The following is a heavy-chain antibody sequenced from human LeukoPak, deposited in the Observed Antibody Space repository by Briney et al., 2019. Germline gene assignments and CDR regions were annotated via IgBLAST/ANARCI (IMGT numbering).Heavy chain of an antibody. CDR3: ARVMGYGGSYYPFDY. J-gene: IGHJ4*02. Sequence: GGSLRLSCAASGFTFSSYAMSWVRQAPGKGLEWVSAISGSGGSTYYADSVKGRFTISRDNAKNSLYLQMNSLRAEDTAVYYCARVMGYGGSYYPFDYWGQGTLVTVSS. D-gene: IGHD1-26*01. V-gene: IGHV3-23*01. CDR2: ISGSGGST. CDR1: GFTFSSYA.